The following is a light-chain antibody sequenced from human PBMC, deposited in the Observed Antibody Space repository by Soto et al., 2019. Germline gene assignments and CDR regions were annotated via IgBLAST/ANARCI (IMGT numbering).Light chain of an antibody. V-gene: IGLV1-47*02. CDR2: DND. CDR1: SSNIGSNF. J-gene: IGLJ1*01. Sequence: QSVLTQPPSASGPPGQRVTISCSGGSSNIGSNFVYWYQQLPGTAPKLLIYDNDQRPSGVPDRISGSKSGTSASLAISWLRSEDEADYYCAAWDDSLSGRYVFGTGTKLTVL. CDR3: AAWDDSLSGRYV.